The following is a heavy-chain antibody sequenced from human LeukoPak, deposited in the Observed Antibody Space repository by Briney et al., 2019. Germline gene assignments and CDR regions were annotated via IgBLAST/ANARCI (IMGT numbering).Heavy chain of an antibody. J-gene: IGHJ3*02. CDR3: ARPHYYDPTSHYLVAFDM. Sequence: SETLSLTCAVSGGSFSGYFWSWIRQPPGKGLEWIGDINPSGGSYYNPSLKSRVSISLDTSKNQFSLTLSSVTAADTAVYYCARPHYYDPTSHYLVAFDMWGQGTKVPVSS. D-gene: IGHD3-22*01. CDR1: GGSFSGYF. V-gene: IGHV4-34*01. CDR2: INPSGGS.